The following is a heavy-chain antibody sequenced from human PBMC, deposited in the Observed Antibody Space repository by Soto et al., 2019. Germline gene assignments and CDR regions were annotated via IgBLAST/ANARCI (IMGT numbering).Heavy chain of an antibody. D-gene: IGHD6-13*01. Sequence: GGSLRLSCAASGFTFSSYSMNWVRQAPGKGLEWVSCISSSSSTIYYADSVKGRFTISRDNAKNSLYLQMNSLRDEDTAVYYCARALAAAGNINSWFDPWGQGTLVTVSS. CDR1: GFTFSSYS. CDR2: ISSSSSTI. V-gene: IGHV3-48*02. CDR3: ARALAAAGNINSWFDP. J-gene: IGHJ5*02.